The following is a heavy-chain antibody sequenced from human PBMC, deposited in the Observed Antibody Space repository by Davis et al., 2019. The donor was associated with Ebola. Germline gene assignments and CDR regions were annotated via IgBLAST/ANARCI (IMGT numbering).Heavy chain of an antibody. CDR1: GFNFGGSA. V-gene: IGHV3-73*01. Sequence: PSETLSLTCAASGFNFGGSAMHWVRQASGKGLEWVGRIKSKANNYATAYAASVKGWFTISRDDSKNTAYLQMNSLKIEDTAVYYCTSYYGGNPRDAVDYWGQGTLVTVSS. CDR3: TSYYGGNPRDAVDY. D-gene: IGHD4-23*01. J-gene: IGHJ4*02. CDR2: IKSKANNYAT.